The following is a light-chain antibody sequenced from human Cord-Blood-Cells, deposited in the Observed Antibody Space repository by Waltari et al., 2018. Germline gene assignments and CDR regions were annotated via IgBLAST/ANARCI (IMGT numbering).Light chain of an antibody. V-gene: IGKV3-15*01. CDR2: GAS. J-gene: IGKJ5*01. Sequence: EIVMTQSPATLSVSPGQRATLSCRASQSVSSNLAWYQQKPAPAPRLLIYGASTRPTGIPARFSGSGSGTEFTLTISSLQSEDFAVYYCQQYNNWPPITFGQGTRLEIK. CDR3: QQYNNWPPIT. CDR1: QSVSSN.